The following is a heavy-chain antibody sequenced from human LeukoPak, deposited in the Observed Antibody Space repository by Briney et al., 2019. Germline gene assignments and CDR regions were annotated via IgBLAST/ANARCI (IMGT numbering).Heavy chain of an antibody. J-gene: IGHJ6*03. D-gene: IGHD3-10*01. V-gene: IGHV4-31*03. CDR3: ARAARYGSGSYMDV. CDR2: INHSGST. CDR1: GGSISSGASD. Sequence: SETLSLTCTVSGGSISSGASDWGWIRQHPKRGLEWVGYINHSGSTYYNPSLGSRVTMSVDTSKNQFSLKLSSVTAADTAVYYCARAARYGSGSYMDVWGKGTTVTVSS.